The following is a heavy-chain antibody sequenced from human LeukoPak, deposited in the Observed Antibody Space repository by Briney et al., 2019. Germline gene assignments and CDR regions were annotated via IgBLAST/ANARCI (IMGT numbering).Heavy chain of an antibody. D-gene: IGHD2-2*01. V-gene: IGHV1-69*13. J-gene: IGHJ4*02. CDR1: GGTFSSYA. CDR3: RVDCSSTSCHPPGDY. Sequence: SVKVSCKASGGTFSSYAISWVRQAPGQGLEWMGGIIPIFGTANYAQKFQGRVTITADESTSTAYMELSSLRSEDTAVYYCRVDCSSTSCHPPGDYWGQGTLVTVSS. CDR2: IIPIFGTA.